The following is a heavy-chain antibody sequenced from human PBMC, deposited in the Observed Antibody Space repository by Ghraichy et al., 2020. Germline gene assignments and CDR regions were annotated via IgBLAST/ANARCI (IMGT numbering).Heavy chain of an antibody. CDR3: ARDRAGYNYLYVDY. CDR1: GGSVSSGSYY. Sequence: ETLSLTCTVSGGSVSSGSYYWSWIRQPPGKGLEWIGYIYYSGSTNYNPSLKSRVTISVDTSKNQFSLKLSSVTAADTAVYYCARDRAGYNYLYVDYWGQGTLVTVSS. J-gene: IGHJ4*02. CDR2: IYYSGST. V-gene: IGHV4-61*01. D-gene: IGHD5-24*01.